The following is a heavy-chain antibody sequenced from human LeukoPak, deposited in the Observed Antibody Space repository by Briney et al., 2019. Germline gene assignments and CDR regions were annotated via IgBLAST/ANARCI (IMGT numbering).Heavy chain of an antibody. CDR3: AGEAKFGETYGMDV. V-gene: IGHV3-23*01. CDR1: GFTFSSYA. D-gene: IGHD3-10*02. J-gene: IGHJ6*02. CDR2: ISGSGGST. Sequence: GGSLRLSCAASGFTFSSYAVSWVRQAPGKGLEWVSAISGSGGSTYCADSVKGRFTIPRDNSKNTLYLQMNSLRAEDTAVYYCAGEAKFGETYGMDVWGQGTTVTVSS.